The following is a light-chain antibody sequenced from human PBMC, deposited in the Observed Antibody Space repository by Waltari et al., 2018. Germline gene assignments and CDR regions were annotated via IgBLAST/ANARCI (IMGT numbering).Light chain of an antibody. J-gene: IGKJ2*01. Sequence: IQMTQSPSSLSASVGDRVTITCRASQTIRTYLNWYQQKPGKPPQLLMYAASSLQGGVPSRFTGSASGTDFTLTITSLQPEDFATYYCLQTYDTPYTFGQGTKLEVK. CDR1: QTIRTY. V-gene: IGKV1-39*01. CDR2: AAS. CDR3: LQTYDTPYT.